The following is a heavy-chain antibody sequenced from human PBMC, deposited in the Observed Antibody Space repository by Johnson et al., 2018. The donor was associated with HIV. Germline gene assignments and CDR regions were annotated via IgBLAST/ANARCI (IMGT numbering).Heavy chain of an antibody. J-gene: IGHJ3*02. Sequence: VQLVESGGGLVKPGGSLRLSCAASGFTFSNAWMSWVRQAPGKGLEWVGRIKSKTDGGTTDYAAPVKGRFTISRENAKNSLYLQMNSLRAVDTAVYYCAPTVETAMLGAFDIWGQGTMVTVSS. D-gene: IGHD5-18*01. CDR3: APTVETAMLGAFDI. V-gene: IGHV3-15*01. CDR2: IKSKTDGGTT. CDR1: GFTFSNAW.